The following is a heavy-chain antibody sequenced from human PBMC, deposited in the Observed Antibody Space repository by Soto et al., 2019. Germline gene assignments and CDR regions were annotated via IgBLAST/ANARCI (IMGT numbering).Heavy chain of an antibody. J-gene: IGHJ4*02. CDR3: ARGGFSRYDFWSGYCDY. V-gene: IGHV1-2*04. D-gene: IGHD3-3*01. CDR2: INPNSGGT. CDR1: GYTFTGYY. Sequence: GASVKVSCKASGYTFTGYYMHWVRQAPGQGLEWMGWINPNSGGTNYAQKLQGWVTMTRDTSISTAYMELSRLRSDDTAVYYCARGGFSRYDFWSGYCDYWGQGTLVTVSS.